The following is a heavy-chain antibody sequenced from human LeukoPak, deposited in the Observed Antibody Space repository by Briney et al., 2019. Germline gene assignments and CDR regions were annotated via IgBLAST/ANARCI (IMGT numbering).Heavy chain of an antibody. D-gene: IGHD4-11*01. CDR2: VFSDGSNQ. Sequence: GGSLRLSCAASKFTFSHYGMHWVRQAPGKGLEWVAVVFSDGSNQYYADSVKGRFTVSRDNSHNTLYLQMNSLRREDTTVYYCAKDAERGFDYSNSLERWGQRTLVTVSS. CDR1: KFTFSHYG. CDR3: AKDAERGFDYSNSLER. J-gene: IGHJ4*02. V-gene: IGHV3-33*06.